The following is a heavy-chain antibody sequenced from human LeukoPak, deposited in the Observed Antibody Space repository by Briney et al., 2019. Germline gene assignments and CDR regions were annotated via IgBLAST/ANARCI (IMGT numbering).Heavy chain of an antibody. CDR2: VNGGGSST. CDR3: AKGPVVTLDS. J-gene: IGHJ4*02. Sequence: GGSLRLSRAASGFTFSSYAMSWVRQAPAKGLEWVSSVNGGGSSTYYADSVKGRFTISRDHSRNTLYLQMNSLRVEGTAVYYCAKGPVVTLDSWGQGTLVSVSS. V-gene: IGHV3-23*01. D-gene: IGHD2-21*02. CDR1: GFTFSSYA.